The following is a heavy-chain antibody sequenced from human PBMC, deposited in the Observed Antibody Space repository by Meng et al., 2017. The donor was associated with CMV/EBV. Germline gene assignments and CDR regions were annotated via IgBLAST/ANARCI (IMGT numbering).Heavy chain of an antibody. J-gene: IGHJ6*02. CDR2: ISAYNGNT. D-gene: IGHD3-3*01. CDR1: GYTFTSYG. Sequence: ASVKVSCKASGYTFTSYGITWVRQAPGQGLEWMGWISAYNGNTNYAQKLQGRVTMTTDTSTSTAYMELRSLRSDDTAVYYCAKDQEELSYYDFWSATYYGMDVWGQGTTVTVSS. V-gene: IGHV1-18*01. CDR3: AKDQEELSYYDFWSATYYGMDV.